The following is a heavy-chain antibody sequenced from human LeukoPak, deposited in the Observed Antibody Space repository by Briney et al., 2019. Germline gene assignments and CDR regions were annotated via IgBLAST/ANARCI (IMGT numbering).Heavy chain of an antibody. Sequence: GGSLRLSCEASGCSFSDYGMHWVRQGPGKGLEWVAFILYDGSQKYYADSVKGRFTVSRDNSKNTLYLHMSSLRTEDTAVYYCAKDQAGGWGQGTLVTVSS. D-gene: IGHD6-19*01. CDR2: ILYDGSQK. J-gene: IGHJ4*02. V-gene: IGHV3-30*02. CDR3: AKDQAGG. CDR1: GCSFSDYG.